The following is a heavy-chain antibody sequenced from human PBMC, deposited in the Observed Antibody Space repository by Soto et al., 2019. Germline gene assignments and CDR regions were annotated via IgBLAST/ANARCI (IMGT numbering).Heavy chain of an antibody. CDR3: ARDMGLDSGRTDC. J-gene: IGHJ4*02. Sequence: DSVKGRFTISRDNSKNTLHLQMNSLRAEDTAVYYCARDMGLDSGRTDCWGQGTLVTVSS. D-gene: IGHD5-12*01. V-gene: IGHV3-30*01.